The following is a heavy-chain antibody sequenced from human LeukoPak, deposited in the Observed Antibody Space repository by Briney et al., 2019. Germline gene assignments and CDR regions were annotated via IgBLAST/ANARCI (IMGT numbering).Heavy chain of an antibody. J-gene: IGHJ4*02. V-gene: IGHV3-23*01. CDR3: SRAGVMIAVAGLGLKY. Sequence: GGSLRLSCAASGFTFSSYAMSWVRQAPGKGLEWVSAISGSGGSTYYADSVKGRFTISRDNSKNTLYLQMNSLRAEDTAVYYCSRAGVMIAVAGLGLKYWGQGTLVTVSS. D-gene: IGHD6-19*01. CDR2: ISGSGGST. CDR1: GFTFSSYA.